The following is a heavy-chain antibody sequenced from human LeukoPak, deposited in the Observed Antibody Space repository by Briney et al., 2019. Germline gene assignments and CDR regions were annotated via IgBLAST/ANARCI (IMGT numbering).Heavy chain of an antibody. CDR2: IRGSGGST. CDR3: AKSPLRAAAGTARTYYYDSGSYYGDY. Sequence: PGGSLRLSCAASGFTFSSYAMSWVRQAPGKGLEWVSAIRGSGGSTYYADSVTGRFTISRANSTNTLYLQMNGLRAETPTVYYCAKSPLRAAAGTARTYYYDSGSYYGDYWGQKTRHSVSS. V-gene: IGHV3-23*01. J-gene: IGHJ4*02. D-gene: IGHD3-22*01. CDR1: GFTFSSYA.